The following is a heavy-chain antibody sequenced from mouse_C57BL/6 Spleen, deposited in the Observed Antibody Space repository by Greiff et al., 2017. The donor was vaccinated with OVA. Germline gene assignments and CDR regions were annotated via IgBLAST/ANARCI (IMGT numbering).Heavy chain of an antibody. V-gene: IGHV8-12*01. CDR2: LYWDDDK. D-gene: IGHD1-3*01. Sequence: QVPLKESGPGILQSSQTLSLTCSSSGFSLSTSGMGVSWIRQPSGKGLVWLAHLYWDDDKRYNPFLKGRLTISKDTSRNQVFLKITSVDTADTAAYYCALYRGYFDVWGTGTTVTVSA. CDR1: GFSLSTSGMG. CDR3: ALYRGYFDV. J-gene: IGHJ1*03.